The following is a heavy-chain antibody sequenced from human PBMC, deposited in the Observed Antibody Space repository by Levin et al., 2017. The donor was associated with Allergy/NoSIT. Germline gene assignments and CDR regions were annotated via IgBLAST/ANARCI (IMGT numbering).Heavy chain of an antibody. CDR3: AKDTDW. J-gene: IGHJ4*02. CDR1: GFTFSSYG. CDR2: ISYDGSNK. D-gene: IGHD2-21*01. Sequence: GGSLRLSCAASGFTFSSYGMHWVRQAPGKGLEWVAVISYDGSNKYYADSVKGRFTISRDNSKNTLYLQMNSLRAEDTAVYYCAKDTDWWGQGTLVTVSS. V-gene: IGHV3-30*18.